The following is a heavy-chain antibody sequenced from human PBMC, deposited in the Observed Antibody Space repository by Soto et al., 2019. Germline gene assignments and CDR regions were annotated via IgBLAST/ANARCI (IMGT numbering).Heavy chain of an antibody. Sequence: EVQLLESGGGLVQPGGSLPLSCAASGFTFSSSAMSWVRLAPGKGREWASLISVPGGSANYADSVKGRFTISLGNSKNTVYLQMNSLRAEDTDVYYCGRHWYNYLGQGPLVTVSS. J-gene: IGHJ4*02. CDR2: ISVPGGSA. CDR1: GFTFSSSA. CDR3: GRHWYNY. V-gene: IGHV3-23*01. D-gene: IGHD1-20*01.